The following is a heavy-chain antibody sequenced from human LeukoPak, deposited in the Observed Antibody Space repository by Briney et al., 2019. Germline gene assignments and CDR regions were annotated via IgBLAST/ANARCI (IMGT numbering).Heavy chain of an antibody. D-gene: IGHD3-3*01. CDR3: ARGPEWYYFDY. J-gene: IGHJ4*02. CDR1: GGSISRYY. Sequence: SETLSLTCTVSGGSISRYYWSWIRQPPGKGLEWVGYIYYSGSAIYSPSLKSRVTISVDMSKNQFSLRLSSVTAADTAVYYCARGPEWYYFDYWGQGTLVTVSS. CDR2: IYYSGSA. V-gene: IGHV4-59*08.